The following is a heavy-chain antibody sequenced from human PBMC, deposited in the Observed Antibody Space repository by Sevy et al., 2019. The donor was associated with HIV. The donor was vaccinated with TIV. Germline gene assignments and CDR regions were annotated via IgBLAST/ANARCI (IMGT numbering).Heavy chain of an antibody. V-gene: IGHV3-33*01. CDR3: ARDLEFYDYGDYGPAFMPDY. D-gene: IGHD4-17*01. CDR1: GFTFSTYG. Sequence: GGSLRLSCAASGFTFSTYGMHWVRQAPGKGLEWVAVMWFDGSNTYYADSVKARFTISRDIAKNTLHLQMNSLRAEDTAVYYGARDLEFYDYGDYGPAFMPDYWGQGTLVTVSS. CDR2: MWFDGSNT. J-gene: IGHJ4*02.